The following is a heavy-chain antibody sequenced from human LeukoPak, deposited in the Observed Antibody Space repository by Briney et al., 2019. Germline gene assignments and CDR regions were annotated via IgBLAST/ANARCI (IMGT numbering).Heavy chain of an antibody. CDR2: TSGSGGTT. CDR3: TKDPSPTMTIYWYFDL. V-gene: IGHV3-23*01. CDR1: GFTFSSYA. Sequence: GGSLRLSCAASGFTFSSYAMSWVRQAPGKGLEWVPVTSGSGGTTYYVDSVKGRFTISRENSKNTLYLQMNSLRAEDTAVYYCTKDPSPTMTIYWYFDLWGRGTLVTVSS. D-gene: IGHD4-17*01. J-gene: IGHJ2*01.